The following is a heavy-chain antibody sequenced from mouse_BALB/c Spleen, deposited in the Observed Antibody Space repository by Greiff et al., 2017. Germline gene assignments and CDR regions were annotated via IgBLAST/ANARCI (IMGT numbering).Heavy chain of an antibody. CDR2: ISSGGSYT. CDR3: ARGGGEY. Sequence: EVQGVESGGGLVKPGGSLKLSCAASGFTFSSYAMSWVRQSPETRLEWVAEISSGGSYTYYPDTVTGRFTISRDNAKNTLYLEMSSLRSEDTAMYYCARGGGEYWGQGTTLTVSS. V-gene: IGHV5-9-4*01. J-gene: IGHJ2*01. CDR1: GFTFSSYA.